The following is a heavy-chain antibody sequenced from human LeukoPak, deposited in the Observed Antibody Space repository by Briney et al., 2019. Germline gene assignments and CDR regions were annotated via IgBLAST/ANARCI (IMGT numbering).Heavy chain of an antibody. CDR3: VKTFQYSSNRYDY. D-gene: IGHD6-13*01. CDR1: GFTFGSHD. CDR2: ISAGGGGT. Sequence: PGGSLRLSCATSGFTFGSHDMSWVRQAPGKGLEWVSSISAGGGGTSYADSVKGRITISRDNSKNTVYLQMNSLRAEDTAVYFCVKTFQYSSNRYDYWGQGTLVTVSS. J-gene: IGHJ4*02. V-gene: IGHV3-23*01.